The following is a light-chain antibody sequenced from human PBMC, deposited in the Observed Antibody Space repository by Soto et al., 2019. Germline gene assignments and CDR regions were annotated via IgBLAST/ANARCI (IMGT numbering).Light chain of an antibody. CDR3: SSYAGFNNFDV. Sequence: QSALTQPPSASASPGQSITISCTGTSSDVGGYNHVSWYQQHPGKAPKLMIYEVTKRPSGVPDRFSGSKSGNTASLTVSGLEAEDEADYYCSSYAGFNNFDVFGTGTKVTVL. CDR1: SSDVGGYNH. V-gene: IGLV2-8*01. CDR2: EVT. J-gene: IGLJ1*01.